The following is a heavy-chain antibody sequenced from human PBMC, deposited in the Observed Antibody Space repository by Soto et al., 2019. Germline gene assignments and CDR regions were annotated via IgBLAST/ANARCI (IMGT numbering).Heavy chain of an antibody. J-gene: IGHJ3*01. CDR1: GFTSRDYV. CDR3: ARVRLSIAVNDALDV. D-gene: IGHD3-3*02. Sequence: QVRLVEFGGGVVQPGTSLRLSWAAPGFTSRDYVINWVRQAAGKGLEWVASMTYDGATEYYADPVKGRFTMSRDNSKRALSLQLNSLRPDDTAVYYCARVRLSIAVNDALDVWGQGTTVTVSS. V-gene: IGHV3-30*14. CDR2: MTYDGATE.